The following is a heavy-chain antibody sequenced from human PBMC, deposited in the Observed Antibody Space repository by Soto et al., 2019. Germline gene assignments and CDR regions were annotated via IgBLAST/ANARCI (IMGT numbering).Heavy chain of an antibody. D-gene: IGHD6-19*01. CDR1: GFTFSSYA. Sequence: GGSLRLSCAASGFTFSSYALSWVRQAPGKGLEWVSAISGSGGSTYYADSVKGRFTISRDNSKNTLYLQMNSLRAEDTAVYYCAKDPSIAVAGTWGQGTLVTVSS. V-gene: IGHV3-23*01. CDR3: AKDPSIAVAGT. CDR2: ISGSGGST. J-gene: IGHJ5*02.